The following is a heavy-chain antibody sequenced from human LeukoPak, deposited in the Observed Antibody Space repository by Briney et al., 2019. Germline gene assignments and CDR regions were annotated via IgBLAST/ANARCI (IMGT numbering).Heavy chain of an antibody. CDR3: ASNLAYNAFDI. CDR2: IKEDGSQK. J-gene: IGHJ3*02. V-gene: IGHV3-7*01. CDR1: RFTFSTSW. Sequence: PGGSLRLSCAASRFTFSTSWMTWVRQPPGKGLEWVATIKEDGSQKDYEDSVKGRFTVSRDNVKNSLYLQMDSLRADDTAVYFCASNLAYNAFDIWGQGTMVTVSS. D-gene: IGHD1-1*01.